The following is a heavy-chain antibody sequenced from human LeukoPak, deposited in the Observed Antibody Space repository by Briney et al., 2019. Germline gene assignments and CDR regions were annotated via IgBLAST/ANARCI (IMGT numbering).Heavy chain of an antibody. V-gene: IGHV4-61*02. Sequence: KTSETLSLTCTVSGGSISSGSYYWSWVRQPAGKGLEWIGRIYTSGSTNYNPSLKSRVTISVDTSKNQFSLKLSSVTAADTAVYYCARANSGSYYRWNDAFDIWGQGTMVTVSS. CDR3: ARANSGSYYRWNDAFDI. D-gene: IGHD1-26*01. CDR2: IYTSGST. J-gene: IGHJ3*02. CDR1: GGSISSGSYY.